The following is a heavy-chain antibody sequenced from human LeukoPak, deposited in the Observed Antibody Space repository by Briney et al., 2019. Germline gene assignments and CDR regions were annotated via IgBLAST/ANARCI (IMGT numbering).Heavy chain of an antibody. CDR3: ARAGLTADAFDI. CDR2: IWYDGSNK. V-gene: IGHV3-33*08. CDR1: GFTFGSYA. J-gene: IGHJ3*02. Sequence: GGSLRLSCAASGFTFGSYAMSWVRQAPGKGLEWVAVIWYDGSNKYYADSVKGRFTISRDNSKNTLYLQMNSLRAEDTAVYYCARAGLTADAFDIWGQGTMVTVSS. D-gene: IGHD2-21*02.